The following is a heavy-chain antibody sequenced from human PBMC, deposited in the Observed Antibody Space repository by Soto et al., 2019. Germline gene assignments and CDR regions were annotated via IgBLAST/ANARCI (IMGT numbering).Heavy chain of an antibody. CDR2: NNHSGST. J-gene: IGHJ1*01. CDR3: ARQKVVAATPAEYFQH. V-gene: IGHV4-34*01. CDR1: GGSFSGYY. Sequence: QVQLQQWGAGLLKPSETLSLTCAVYGGSFSGYYWSWIRQPPGKGLEWIGENNHSGSTNYNPSLKSRVTISVDTSKNQFSLKLSSVTAADTAVYYCARQKVVAATPAEYFQHWGQGTLVTVSS. D-gene: IGHD2-15*01.